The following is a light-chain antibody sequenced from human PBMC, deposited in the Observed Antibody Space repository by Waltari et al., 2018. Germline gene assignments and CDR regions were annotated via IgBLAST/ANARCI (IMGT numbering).Light chain of an antibody. Sequence: QAVLTQPASLSASPGASASLTCTLRSDIIVGSFKIYWYQQKPGSSPQFLLKHRPDSSQQLGSGVPSRFSVSRDTSAKAEVLLISGLQSEDEADYYCMILYNNAVVFGGGTKLTVL. J-gene: IGLJ3*02. CDR3: MILYNNAVV. CDR2: HRPDSSQ. V-gene: IGLV5-45*01. CDR1: SDIIVGSFK.